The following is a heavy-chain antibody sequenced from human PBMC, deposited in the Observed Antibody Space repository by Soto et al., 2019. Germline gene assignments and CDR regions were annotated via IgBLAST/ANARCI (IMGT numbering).Heavy chain of an antibody. CDR1: GGSISSGGYS. J-gene: IGHJ4*02. Sequence: TLSLTCAVSGGSISSGGYSWSWIRQPPGKGLEWIGYIYHGGSTYYNPSLKSRVTISVDRSKNQFSLKLSSVTAADTAVYYCARVAAAGNFDYWGQGTLVTVS. CDR3: ARVAAAGNFDY. CDR2: IYHGGST. D-gene: IGHD6-13*01. V-gene: IGHV4-30-2*01.